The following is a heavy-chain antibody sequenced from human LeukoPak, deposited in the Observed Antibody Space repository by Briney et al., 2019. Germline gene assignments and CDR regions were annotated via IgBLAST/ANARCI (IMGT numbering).Heavy chain of an antibody. D-gene: IGHD2-15*01. CDR1: GFTFSSYS. Sequence: XGSLRLSRAASGFTFSSYSMNWVRQAPGKGLEWVSSISSSSSYIYYADSVKGRFTISRDNAKNSLYLQMNSLRAEDTAVYYCARGTRVAANLHTAWGQGTLVTVSS. V-gene: IGHV3-21*01. CDR2: ISSSSSYI. CDR3: ARGTRVAANLHTA. J-gene: IGHJ5*02.